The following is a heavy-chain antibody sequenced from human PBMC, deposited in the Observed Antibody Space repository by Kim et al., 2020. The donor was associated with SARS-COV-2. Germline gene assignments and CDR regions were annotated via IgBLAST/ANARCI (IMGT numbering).Heavy chain of an antibody. CDR2: VTPDAKHT. CDR3: GKGFGSDRTA. Sequence: GGSLRLSCAASGFTFSNYWMFWVRQVPGKGLVRVAGVTPDAKHTTYADSVRGRFTISRDNAKNTVDLQMDSLRAEDTALYYCGKGFGSDRTAWGQGALVIVSS. D-gene: IGHD3-10*01. J-gene: IGHJ5*02. CDR1: GFTFSNYW. V-gene: IGHV3-74*01.